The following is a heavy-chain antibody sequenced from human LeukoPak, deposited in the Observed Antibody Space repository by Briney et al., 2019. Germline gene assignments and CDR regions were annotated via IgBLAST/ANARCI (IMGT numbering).Heavy chain of an antibody. CDR1: EFTFSRFA. CDR3: AKPSIPARPFLTYLYYYLDV. D-gene: IGHD6-6*01. CDR2: VSGTGDKT. V-gene: IGHV3-23*01. Sequence: EGSLRLSCVASEFTFSRFAMSWVRQAPGRGLEWISSVSGTGDKTHYADSVKGRFTISRDNSKNTLYLHMSALRAADTAVYYCAKPSIPARPFLTYLYYYLDVWGEGTTVIVSS. J-gene: IGHJ6*03.